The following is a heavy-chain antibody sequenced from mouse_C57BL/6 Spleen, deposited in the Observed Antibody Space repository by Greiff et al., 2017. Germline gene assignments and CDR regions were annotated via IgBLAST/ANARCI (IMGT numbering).Heavy chain of an antibody. D-gene: IGHD1-1*01. CDR3: ARFITTVADWYFDV. CDR1: GYTFTSYW. CDR2: IYPSDSET. J-gene: IGHJ1*03. Sequence: QVQLQQPGAELVRPGSSVKLSCKASGYTFTSYWMDWVKQRPGQGLEWIGNIYPSDSETHYNQKFKDKATLTVDKSSSTSYMQLSILTSEDSAVYYCARFITTVADWYFDVWGTGTTVTVSS. V-gene: IGHV1-61*01.